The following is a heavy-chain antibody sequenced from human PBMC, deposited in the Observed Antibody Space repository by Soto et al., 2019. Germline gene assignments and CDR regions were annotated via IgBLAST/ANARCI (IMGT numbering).Heavy chain of an antibody. D-gene: IGHD6-13*01. CDR1: GFTFSSYD. J-gene: IGHJ5*02. V-gene: IGHV3-13*04. CDR2: IGTAGDT. Sequence: PGGSLRLSCAASGFTFSSYDMHWVRQATGKGLEWVSAIGTAGDTYYPGSVKGRFTISRDNAKNSLYLQMNSLRAEDTAVYYCARHPERIAEIGWFDPWGQGTLVTVSS. CDR3: ARHPERIAEIGWFDP.